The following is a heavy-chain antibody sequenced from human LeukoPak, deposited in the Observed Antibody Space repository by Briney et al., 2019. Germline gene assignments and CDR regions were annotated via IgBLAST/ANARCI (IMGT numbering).Heavy chain of an antibody. D-gene: IGHD3-22*01. Sequence: ASVKVSCKASGYTFTTYSMNWVRQAPGQGLEWMGWINTNTGNPTYAQGFTGRFVFSLDTSVSTAYLQISNLKAEDTAVYYCARDPDYYDSSGYYYSAFDIWGQGTMVTVSS. CDR2: INTNTGNP. CDR1: GYTFTTYS. V-gene: IGHV7-4-1*02. CDR3: ARDPDYYDSSGYYYSAFDI. J-gene: IGHJ3*02.